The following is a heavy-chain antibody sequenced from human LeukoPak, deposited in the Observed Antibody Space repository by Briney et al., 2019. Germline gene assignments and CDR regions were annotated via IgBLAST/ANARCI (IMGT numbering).Heavy chain of an antibody. Sequence: GASVKVSCKASGYTFTSYDINWVRQATGQGLEWMGWMNPNSGDTGYAQKFQGRVSMTRNTSISTAYMELSSLRSEDTAVYYCAIYGAYSYGHGGYFDYWGQGTLVTVSS. V-gene: IGHV1-8*02. CDR2: MNPNSGDT. J-gene: IGHJ4*02. CDR1: GYTFTSYD. D-gene: IGHD5-18*01. CDR3: AIYGAYSYGHGGYFDY.